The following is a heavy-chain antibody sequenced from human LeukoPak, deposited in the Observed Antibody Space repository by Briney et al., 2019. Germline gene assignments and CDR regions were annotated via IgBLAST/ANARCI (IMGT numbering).Heavy chain of an antibody. J-gene: IGHJ4*02. CDR1: GFTFSDYH. V-gene: IGHV3-11*03. D-gene: IGHD4-23*01. CDR3: ARGHGGNGFDY. CDR2: ISSSSSAT. Sequence: PGGSLRLSCAASGFTFSDYHMSWIRQAPGKGLEWILYISSSSSATNHAASVQGRFTISRDNAKNSLYLQMNSLRAEDTAVYYCARGHGGNGFDYWGQGTLVTVSS.